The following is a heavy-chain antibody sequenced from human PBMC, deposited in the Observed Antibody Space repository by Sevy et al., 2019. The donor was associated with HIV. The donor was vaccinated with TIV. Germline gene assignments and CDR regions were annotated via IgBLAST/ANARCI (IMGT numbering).Heavy chain of an antibody. D-gene: IGHD6-13*01. CDR2: INQGGSEK. Sequence: GGSLRLSCAASGFTFSSYWINWVRQAPGEGLEWVANINQGGSEKHYVDSVKGRFTISRDNAENTVYLQMNSLRVEDTAGYYCARGPSGASAGRFDSWGQGTLVTVSS. V-gene: IGHV3-7*01. CDR3: ARGPSGASAGRFDS. J-gene: IGHJ4*02. CDR1: GFTFSSYW.